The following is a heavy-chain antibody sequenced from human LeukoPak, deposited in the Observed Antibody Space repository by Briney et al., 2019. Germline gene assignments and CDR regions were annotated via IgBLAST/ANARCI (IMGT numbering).Heavy chain of an antibody. V-gene: IGHV1-18*04. CDR1: GYTFTGYY. J-gene: IGHJ4*02. CDR2: ISVYYGNT. CDR3: ATEGCWAYSDHGGIYY. D-gene: IGHD4-17*01. Sequence: ASVTVSCKASGYTFTGYYMHWVRQAPGQGLEWMGWISVYYGNTDYAQKFQGRVTMTTDTSTSTAYMELRSLRPDDTAVYYCATEGCWAYSDHGGIYYWGQGTLVTVSS.